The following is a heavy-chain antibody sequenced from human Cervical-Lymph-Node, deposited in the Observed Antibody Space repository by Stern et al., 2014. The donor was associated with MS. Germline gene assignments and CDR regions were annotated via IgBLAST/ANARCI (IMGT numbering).Heavy chain of an antibody. J-gene: IGHJ3*02. CDR2: INAKSGIT. CDR3: ARELNWNDIFTNVFDI. V-gene: IGHV1-2*02. CDR1: GYPFSDHY. D-gene: IGHD1-20*01. Sequence: VQLVQSGAEVKKPGASVKVSFKASGYPFSDHYMHWVRQAPGQGLEWMGWINAKSGITNYAQKFQGRVTMTRDTSISTAYMELSSLRSDDTAVYYCARELNWNDIFTNVFDIWGQGTMVTVSS.